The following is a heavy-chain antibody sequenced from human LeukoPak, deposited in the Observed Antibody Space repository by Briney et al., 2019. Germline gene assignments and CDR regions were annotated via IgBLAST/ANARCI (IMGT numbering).Heavy chain of an antibody. Sequence: GGSLRLSCAASRFTFSSYAMHWVRQAPGKGLEWVAVISCDGSNKYYADSVKGRFTISRDNSKNTLYLQMNSLRAEDAAVYYCARGLMWIQLWSVFDYWGQGTLVTVSS. J-gene: IGHJ4*02. D-gene: IGHD5-18*01. V-gene: IGHV3-30*04. CDR2: ISCDGSNK. CDR3: ARGLMWIQLWSVFDY. CDR1: RFTFSSYA.